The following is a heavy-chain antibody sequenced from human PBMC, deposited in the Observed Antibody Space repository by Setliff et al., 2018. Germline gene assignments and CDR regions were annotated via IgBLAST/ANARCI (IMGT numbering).Heavy chain of an antibody. CDR2: INQSGNT. V-gene: IGHV4-39*07. Sequence: PSETLSLTCTVSGGSINSMSYYWGWIRQPPGKGLEWIAEINQSGNTNYNPSLNSRVSVSVDTPTNQFSLKVFSVTAADTAVYYCRFWSSYYKNDYWAQGTLVTVSS. J-gene: IGHJ4*02. D-gene: IGHD3-3*01. CDR3: RFWSSYYKNDY. CDR1: GGSINSMSYY.